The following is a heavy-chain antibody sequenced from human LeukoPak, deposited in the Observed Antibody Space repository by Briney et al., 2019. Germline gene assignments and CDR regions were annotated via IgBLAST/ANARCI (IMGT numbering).Heavy chain of an antibody. Sequence: KPSETLSLTCTVSGSAISSYMYYWGWIRQPPGKGLEWIGSIYYSGSTYYNPSLKSRVTISVDTSKNQFSLKLSSVTAADTAVYYCAGIEGYWGQGTLVTVSS. CDR1: GSAISSYMYY. V-gene: IGHV4-39*01. J-gene: IGHJ4*02. D-gene: IGHD2-15*01. CDR3: AGIEGY. CDR2: IYYSGST.